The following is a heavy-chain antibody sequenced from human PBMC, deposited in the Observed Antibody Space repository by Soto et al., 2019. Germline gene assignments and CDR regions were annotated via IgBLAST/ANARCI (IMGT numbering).Heavy chain of an antibody. Sequence: PGGSLRLSCAASGFSFILYGNQCIRHSACKWLEWVAVIWYDGSNKYSADSVKGRFTISRDNSKNTLYLQMNSLRAEDTAVYYCARSPYTTGYHYGMDVWGKGTTVTVSS. V-gene: IGHV3-33*01. D-gene: IGHD3-9*01. CDR3: ARSPYTTGYHYGMDV. CDR1: GFSFILYG. CDR2: IWYDGSNK. J-gene: IGHJ6*04.